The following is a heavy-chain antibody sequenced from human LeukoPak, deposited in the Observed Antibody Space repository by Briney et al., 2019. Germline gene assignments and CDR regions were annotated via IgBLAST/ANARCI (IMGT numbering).Heavy chain of an antibody. CDR1: GFTFSSYA. CDR2: ISGSGGST. Sequence: GGSLRLSCAASGFTFSSYAMSWVRQAPGKGLEWVSAISGSGGSTYYADSVKGRFTISRDNSKNTLYLQMNSLRAEDTAVYYCAKVMVRGAAKNYGMDVWGQGATVTVSS. CDR3: AKVMVRGAAKNYGMDV. J-gene: IGHJ6*02. V-gene: IGHV3-23*01. D-gene: IGHD3-10*01.